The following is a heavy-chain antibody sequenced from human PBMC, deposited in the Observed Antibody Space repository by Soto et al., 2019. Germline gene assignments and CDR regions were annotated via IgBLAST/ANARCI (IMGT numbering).Heavy chain of an antibody. CDR1: GGTFSSYA. CDR3: ALERVPPYYYYGMDV. V-gene: IGHV1-69*13. Sequence: GASVKVSCKASGGTFSSYAISWVRQAPGQGLEWMGGIIPIFGTANYAQKFQGRVTITADESTSTAYMELRSLRSDAAAFYYCALERVPPYYYYGMDVWGQGTPVTVSS. CDR2: IIPIFGTA. J-gene: IGHJ6*02.